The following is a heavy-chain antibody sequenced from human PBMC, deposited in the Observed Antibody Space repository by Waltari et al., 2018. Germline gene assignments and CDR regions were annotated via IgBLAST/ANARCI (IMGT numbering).Heavy chain of an antibody. CDR1: GGSISSSSYY. Sequence: QLQLQESGPGLVKPSETLSLTCTVSGGSISSSSYYWGWLRQPPGKGLEWIGSIYYSGSTYYNPSLKSRVTISVDTSKNQFSLKLSSVTAADTAVYYCARVSKATWIMGIYWGQGTLVTVSS. J-gene: IGHJ4*02. D-gene: IGHD2-2*03. CDR2: IYYSGST. V-gene: IGHV4-39*07. CDR3: ARVSKATWIMGIY.